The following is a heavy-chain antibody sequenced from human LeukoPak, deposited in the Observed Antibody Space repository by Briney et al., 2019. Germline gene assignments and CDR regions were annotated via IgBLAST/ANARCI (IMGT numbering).Heavy chain of an antibody. D-gene: IGHD3-22*01. V-gene: IGHV4-59*01. Sequence: TSETLSLTCAVYGGSFSGYYWSWIRQPPGKGLEWIGYIYYSGSTNYNPSLKSRVTISVDTSKNQFSLKLSSVTAADTAVYYCASHYYDSSGLVDYWGQGTLVTVSS. J-gene: IGHJ4*02. CDR3: ASHYYDSSGLVDY. CDR1: GGSFSGYY. CDR2: IYYSGST.